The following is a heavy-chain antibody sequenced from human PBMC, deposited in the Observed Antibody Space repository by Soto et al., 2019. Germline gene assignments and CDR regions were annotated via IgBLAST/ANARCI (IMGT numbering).Heavy chain of an antibody. V-gene: IGHV4-61*01. CDR1: GGSVSNGSYY. D-gene: IGHD1-26*01. CDR3: ARSGRYVRDAFDI. CDR2: IYYTGSS. Sequence: SETLSLTCTVSGGSVSNGSYYWSWIRQPPGKGLEWIGNIYYTGSSKYNPALKSRVTISVDTSKNQTSLRLNSVTAADTAVYYCARSGRYVRDAFDIWGQGTMVTVSS. J-gene: IGHJ3*02.